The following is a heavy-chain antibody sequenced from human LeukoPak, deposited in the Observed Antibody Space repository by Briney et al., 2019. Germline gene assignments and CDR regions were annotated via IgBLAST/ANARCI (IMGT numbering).Heavy chain of an antibody. J-gene: IGHJ4*02. V-gene: IGHV3-33*01. CDR1: GFTFSSYG. Sequence: GGSLRLSCAASGFTFSSYGMHWVRQAPGKGLEWVAVIWYDGSNKYYADSVEGRFTISRDNSKNTLYLQMNSPRAEDTAVYYCARADSSGWYSYFDYWGQGTLVTVSS. D-gene: IGHD6-19*01. CDR2: IWYDGSNK. CDR3: ARADSSGWYSYFDY.